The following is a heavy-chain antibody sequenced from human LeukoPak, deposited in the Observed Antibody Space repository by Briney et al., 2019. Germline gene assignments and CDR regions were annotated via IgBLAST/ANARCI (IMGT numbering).Heavy chain of an antibody. J-gene: IGHJ4*02. CDR1: GCTFIDYY. CDR3: AGGHFYDSRGYSFINP. V-gene: IGHV1-2*02. Sequence: ASVKVSCKASGCTFIDYYLHWVRQAPGHGLEWMGWINPNSGGTNYAQKFQGRVTMTRDTSISTAYMELSRLKSDDTAVYYCAGGHFYDSRGYSFINPWGQGTLVTVSS. D-gene: IGHD3-22*01. CDR2: INPNSGGT.